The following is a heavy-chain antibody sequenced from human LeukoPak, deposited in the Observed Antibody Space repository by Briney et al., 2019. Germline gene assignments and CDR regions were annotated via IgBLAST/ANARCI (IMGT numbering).Heavy chain of an antibody. J-gene: IGHJ4*02. CDR1: GGTFISYA. D-gene: IGHD1-7*01. CDR3: ARSGTTSILPFDY. CDR2: IIPIFGTA. Sequence: ASVKVSCKASGGTFISYAISWVRQAPGQGLEWMGGIIPIFGTANYAQKFQGRVTITTDESTSTAYMELSSLRSEDTAVYYCARSGTTSILPFDYWGQGTLVTVSS. V-gene: IGHV1-69*05.